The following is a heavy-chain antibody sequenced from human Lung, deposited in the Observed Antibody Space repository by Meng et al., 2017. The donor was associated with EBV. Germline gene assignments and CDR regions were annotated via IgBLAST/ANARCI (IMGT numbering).Heavy chain of an antibody. CDR1: GCSFSDYY. J-gene: IGHJ4*02. D-gene: IGHD3-3*01. CDR2: VTHKRNT. Sequence: QVTPQRWGARRLKASEKLSLTAAVYGCSFSDYYWTWIGQSPGKGLEWIGEVTHKRNTNYHPSLKSRVTISIDTSKKQFSLKLSSVTAADTAVYYCARGKLSGYRYFDYWGQGTLVTVSS. V-gene: IGHV4-34*01. CDR3: ARGKLSGYRYFDY.